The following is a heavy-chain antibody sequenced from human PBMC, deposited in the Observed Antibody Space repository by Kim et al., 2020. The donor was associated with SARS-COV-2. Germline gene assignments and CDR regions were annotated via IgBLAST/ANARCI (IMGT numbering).Heavy chain of an antibody. J-gene: IGHJ4*02. D-gene: IGHD3-22*01. V-gene: IGHV4-59*09. CDR3: ARGTHYYDGAYFDY. Sequence: NPSRNSRVTISVDTSKDQWSLKGKSVTAADTAVYYCARGTHYYDGAYFDYWGQGTLVTVSS.